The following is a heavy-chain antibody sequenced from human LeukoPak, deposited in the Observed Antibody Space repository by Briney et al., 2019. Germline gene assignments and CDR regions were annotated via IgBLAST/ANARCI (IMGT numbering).Heavy chain of an antibody. Sequence: ASVKVSCKASGYTFTSYGISWVRQAPGQGLEWMGWISAYNGNTNYAQKLQGRVTMTTDTSTSTAYMELRSLRSDDTAVYYCARLSGSYLPYYFDYWGQGTLLTVSS. CDR3: ARLSGSYLPYYFDY. V-gene: IGHV1-18*01. CDR1: GYTFTSYG. CDR2: ISAYNGNT. D-gene: IGHD1-26*01. J-gene: IGHJ4*02.